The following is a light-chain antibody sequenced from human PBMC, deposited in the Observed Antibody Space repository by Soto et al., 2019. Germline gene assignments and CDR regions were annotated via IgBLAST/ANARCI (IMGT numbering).Light chain of an antibody. J-gene: IGKJ5*01. V-gene: IGKV3-20*01. Sequence: EIGLTQSPGTLSLSPGERATLSCRASQSVSSSFLAWYQQKTGQAPRLLIKGASSRAAGIPDRFSGSGSGTDFTLTISRLEPEDFAVYYCQQYGSSLITFGQGTRLEIK. CDR1: QSVSSSF. CDR3: QQYGSSLIT. CDR2: GAS.